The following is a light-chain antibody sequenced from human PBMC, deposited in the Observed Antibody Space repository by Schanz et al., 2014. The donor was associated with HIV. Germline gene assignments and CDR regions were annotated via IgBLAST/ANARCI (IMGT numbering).Light chain of an antibody. CDR2: EVS. V-gene: IGLV2-8*01. Sequence: QSALTQPPSASGSPGQSVTISCTGTSTDVGAYNSVSWYQQHPGKAPKLMIYEVSKRPSGVPDRFSGSKSGNTASLTVSGLQAEDEADYYCSSYAGIPLVVFGGGTKLTVL. J-gene: IGLJ2*01. CDR3: SSYAGIPLVV. CDR1: STDVGAYNS.